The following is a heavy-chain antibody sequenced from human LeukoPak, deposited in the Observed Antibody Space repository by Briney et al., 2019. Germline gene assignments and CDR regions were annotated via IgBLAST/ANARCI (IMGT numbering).Heavy chain of an antibody. V-gene: IGHV4-59*12. D-gene: IGHD4-17*01. Sequence: PSETLSLTCSVSGDSISSYFWSWIRQPPGKGLEWIGYMYYSGSTNYNPSTNYNPSLKSRVTISVDTSKNQFSLKLSSVTAADTAAYYCARGPTVTFFDYWGQGTLVTVSS. J-gene: IGHJ4*02. CDR1: GDSISSYF. CDR3: ARGPTVTFFDY. CDR2: MYYSGST.